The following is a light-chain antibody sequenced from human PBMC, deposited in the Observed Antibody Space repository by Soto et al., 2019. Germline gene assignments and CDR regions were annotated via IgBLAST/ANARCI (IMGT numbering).Light chain of an antibody. V-gene: IGKV3-20*01. CDR1: QSVNSGY. CDR3: QQYDDGSPST. Sequence: EIVLTRSPGTLSLSPGERATLSCRASQSVNSGYIAWYQHKHGQAPRLLIYNVYARAIGIPDRFGGSGSGTDFTLTISRLEPEDVAVYFCQQYDDGSPSTFGQGTKVEIK. CDR2: NVY. J-gene: IGKJ2*01.